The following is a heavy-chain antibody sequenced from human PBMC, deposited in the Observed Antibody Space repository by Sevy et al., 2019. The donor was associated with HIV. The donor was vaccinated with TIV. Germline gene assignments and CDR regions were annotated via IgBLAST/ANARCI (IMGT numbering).Heavy chain of an antibody. CDR1: GYTFTSYG. V-gene: IGHV1-18*01. J-gene: IGHJ4*02. Sequence: ASMKVSCKASGYTFTSYGISWVRQAPGQGLEWMGWISAYNGNTNYAQKLQGRVTMTTDTSTSTAYMELRSLRSDDTAVYYCARDYLGDRSGYHEEGFDYWGQGTLVTVSS. D-gene: IGHD6-25*01. CDR2: ISAYNGNT. CDR3: ARDYLGDRSGYHEEGFDY.